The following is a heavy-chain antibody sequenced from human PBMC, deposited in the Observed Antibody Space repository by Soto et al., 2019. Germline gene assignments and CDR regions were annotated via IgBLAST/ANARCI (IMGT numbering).Heavy chain of an antibody. J-gene: IGHJ3*02. CDR3: ASRDYSDDFDI. Sequence: QVQLQESRPGLVKPSETLSLTCTVSGVSISTYYWTWIRQPPGKGLEWIVQVFYSGNTNYNPSLKSRVTISVDASRNQFSLRLSSVTAADAAMYYCASRDYSDDFDIWGQGTLVTVFS. CDR2: VFYSGNT. V-gene: IGHV4-59*01. CDR1: GVSISTYY. D-gene: IGHD4-4*01.